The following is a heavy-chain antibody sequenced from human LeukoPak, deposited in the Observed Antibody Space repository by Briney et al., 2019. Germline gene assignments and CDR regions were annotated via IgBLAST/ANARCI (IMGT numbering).Heavy chain of an antibody. J-gene: IGHJ3*02. Sequence: SETLSLTCTVSGGSISSSSYYWGWIRQPPGKGLEWIGSIYYSGSTYYNPSLKSRVTISVDTSKNQFSLKLSSVTAADTAVYYCARDLTSRRFRIAVAATGAFDIWGQGTMVTVSS. CDR2: IYYSGST. CDR1: GGSISSSSYY. D-gene: IGHD6-19*01. V-gene: IGHV4-39*07. CDR3: ARDLTSRRFRIAVAATGAFDI.